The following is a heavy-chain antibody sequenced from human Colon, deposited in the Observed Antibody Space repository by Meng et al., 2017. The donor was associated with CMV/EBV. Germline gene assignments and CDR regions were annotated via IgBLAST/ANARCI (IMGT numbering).Heavy chain of an antibody. Sequence: GESLKISCTASGMTFSNAWMSWVRQAPGKGLEWIGRIKSKLDGGSTDYAAPVKGRFSLSREDSKNTLYLQMKSLKTEDTAVYYCAAITAAAVTLYGMDVWGLGTTVTVSS. CDR3: AAITAAAVTLYGMDV. CDR2: IKSKLDGGST. J-gene: IGHJ6*02. V-gene: IGHV3-15*01. D-gene: IGHD6-13*01. CDR1: GMTFSNAW.